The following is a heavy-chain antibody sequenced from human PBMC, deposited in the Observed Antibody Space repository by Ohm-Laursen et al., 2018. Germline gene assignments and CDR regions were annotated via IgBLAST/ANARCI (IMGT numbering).Heavy chain of an antibody. CDR1: GFALSTSG. CDR2: ISDDGSKK. Sequence: SLRLSCAASGFALSTSGINWVRQAPGKGPEWVAVISDDGSKKYYADSVKVRFAISRDNSKNTLFLQMNSLTTEDTAVYYCAKDLVGHTSDAFDIWGQGTMVTVSS. CDR3: AKDLVGHTSDAFDI. D-gene: IGHD2-8*02. J-gene: IGHJ3*02. V-gene: IGHV3-30*18.